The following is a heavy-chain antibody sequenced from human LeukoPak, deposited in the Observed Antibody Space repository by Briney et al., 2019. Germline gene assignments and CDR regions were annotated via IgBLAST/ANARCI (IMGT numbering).Heavy chain of an antibody. CDR1: GFTFSSYG. V-gene: IGHV3-33*01. Sequence: GGSLRLSCAASGFTFSSYGMLWVRQAPGKGLEWVAVIWYDGSYKYYADSVKGRFTISRDNSKNTLYLQMNSLRAEDTAVYYCARPMAADGIGYYYYYYGMDVWGQGTTVTVSS. J-gene: IGHJ6*02. CDR2: IWYDGSYK. CDR3: ARPMAADGIGYYYYYYGMDV. D-gene: IGHD6-13*01.